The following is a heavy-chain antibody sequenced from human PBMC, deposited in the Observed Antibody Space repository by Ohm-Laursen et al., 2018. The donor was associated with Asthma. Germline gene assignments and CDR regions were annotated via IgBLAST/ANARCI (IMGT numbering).Heavy chain of an antibody. D-gene: IGHD3-22*01. J-gene: IGHJ4*02. CDR3: ARVSRPVGYDSSGYYFDY. V-gene: IGHV4-31*03. CDR1: GGSISSGGYY. CDR2: IYYSGST. Sequence: SETLSLTCTVSGGSISSGGYYWSWIRQHPGKGLEWIGYIYYSGSTYYNPSLKSRVTISVDTSKNQFSLKLSSVTAADTAVYYCARVSRPVGYDSSGYYFDYWGQGTLVTVSS.